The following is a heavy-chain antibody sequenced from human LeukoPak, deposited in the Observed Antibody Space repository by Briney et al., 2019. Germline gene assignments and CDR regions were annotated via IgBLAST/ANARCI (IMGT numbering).Heavy chain of an antibody. CDR3: ARDAFLSGSLSPIDY. V-gene: IGHV1-69*04. CDR1: GGTFSSYA. J-gene: IGHJ4*02. D-gene: IGHD5-12*01. CDR2: IIPILGIA. Sequence: GSSVKVSCKASGGTFSSYAISWVRQAPGQGLEWMGRIIPILGIANYAQKFQGRVIMTRDTSTSTVYMELSSLRSEDTALYYCARDAFLSGSLSPIDYWGQGTLVTVSS.